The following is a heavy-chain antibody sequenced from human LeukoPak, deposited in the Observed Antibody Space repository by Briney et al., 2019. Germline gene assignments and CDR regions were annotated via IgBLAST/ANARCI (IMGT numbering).Heavy chain of an antibody. V-gene: IGHV1-8*01. CDR1: GYTFTSYD. CDR3: ARALDVVVVPAAPRLEGMDV. CDR2: MNPNSGNT. J-gene: IGHJ6*02. D-gene: IGHD2-2*03. Sequence: ASVKVSCKASGYTFTSYDINWVRQATGQGLEWMGWMNPNSGNTGYAQKFQGRVTTTRNTSISTAYMELSSLRSEDTAVYYCARALDVVVVPAAPRLEGMDVWGQGTTVTVSS.